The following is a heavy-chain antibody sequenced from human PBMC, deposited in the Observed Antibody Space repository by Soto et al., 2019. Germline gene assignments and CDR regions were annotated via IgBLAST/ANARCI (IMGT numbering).Heavy chain of an antibody. D-gene: IGHD4-17*01. CDR2: IIPIFGTA. CDR3: ARVPTDYGDYYYYYGMDV. CDR1: GGTSSSYA. Sequence: QVQLVQSGAEVKKPGSSVKVSCKASGGTSSSYAISWVRQAPGQGLEWMGGIIPIFGTANYAQKFQGRVTITADESTSTAYMELSSLRSEDTAVYYCARVPTDYGDYYYYYGMDVWGQGTTVTVSS. V-gene: IGHV1-69*01. J-gene: IGHJ6*02.